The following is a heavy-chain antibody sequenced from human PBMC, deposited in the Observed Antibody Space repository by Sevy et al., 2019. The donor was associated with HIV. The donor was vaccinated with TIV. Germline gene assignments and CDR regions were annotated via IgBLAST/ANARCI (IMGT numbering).Heavy chain of an antibody. D-gene: IGHD3-22*01. J-gene: IGHJ2*01. CDR1: GFIFSDYA. CDR2: ISGGDDST. Sequence: GGSLRLSCAASGFIFSDYAMSWVRQAPGKGLEWASSISGGDDSTYYADSVKRRFTVSRDNSKNTLYLQMNTLRAEDTALYYCAKFGDYYDSGGYYWYFDFWGRGTLVTVSS. CDR3: AKFGDYYDSGGYYWYFDF. V-gene: IGHV3-23*01.